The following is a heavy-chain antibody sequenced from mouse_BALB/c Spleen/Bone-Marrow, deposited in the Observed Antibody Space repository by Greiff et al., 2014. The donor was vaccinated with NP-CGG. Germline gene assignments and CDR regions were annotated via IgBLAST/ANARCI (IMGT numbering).Heavy chain of an antibody. D-gene: IGHD1-2*01. Sequence: VMLVESGPGLVAPSQSLSITCTVSGFSLTNYGVHWVRQPPGKGPEWLGVIWADGSTNYNSALMSRLSISKDNSKSQVFFKMSSLQTDDTAMYYCARITTATGAMDYWGQGTSVTVSS. CDR1: GFSLTNYG. V-gene: IGHV2-9*02. CDR3: ARITTATGAMDY. J-gene: IGHJ4*01. CDR2: IWADGST.